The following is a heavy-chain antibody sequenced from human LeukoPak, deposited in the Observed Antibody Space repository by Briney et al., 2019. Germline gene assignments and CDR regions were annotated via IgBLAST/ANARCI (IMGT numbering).Heavy chain of an antibody. CDR2: ISESGGRT. CDR3: ARGGLRLFDY. CDR1: GFTFSSYT. J-gene: IGHJ4*02. Sequence: QTGGSLRLSCAASGFTFSSYTMSWVRQAPGKGPEWVSTISESGGRTYYADSVKGRFTISRDNSKNTLYLQMSSLRAEDPAVYYCARGGLRLFDYWGQGTLVTVSS. V-gene: IGHV3-23*01. D-gene: IGHD5-12*01.